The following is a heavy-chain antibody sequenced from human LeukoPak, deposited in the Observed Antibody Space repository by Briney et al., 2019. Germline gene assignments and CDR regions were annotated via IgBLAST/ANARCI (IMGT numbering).Heavy chain of an antibody. Sequence: GGSLRLSCAASGFTFSNAWMSWVRQAPGKGLEWVGRIKSKTDGGTTDYAAPVKGRFTISRDDSKNTLYLQMNSLKTEDTAVYYCTTVRFLEWFPSYFDYWGQGTLVTVSS. V-gene: IGHV3-15*01. D-gene: IGHD3-3*01. CDR1: GFTFSNAW. CDR3: TTVRFLEWFPSYFDY. J-gene: IGHJ4*02. CDR2: IKSKTDGGTT.